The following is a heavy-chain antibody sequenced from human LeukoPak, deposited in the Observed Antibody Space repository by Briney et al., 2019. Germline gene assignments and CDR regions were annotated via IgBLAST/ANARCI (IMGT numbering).Heavy chain of an antibody. D-gene: IGHD3-3*01. CDR3: ARGGVAHTNDY. CDR1: GGSFSGYY. J-gene: IGHJ4*02. V-gene: IGHV4-34*01. Sequence: SETLSLTCAVYGGSFSGYYWSWIRQPPGKGLEWIGETNHSGSTNYNPSLKSRVTISVDTSKNQFSLKLSSVTAADTAVYYCARGGVAHTNDYWGQGTLVTVSS. CDR2: TNHSGST.